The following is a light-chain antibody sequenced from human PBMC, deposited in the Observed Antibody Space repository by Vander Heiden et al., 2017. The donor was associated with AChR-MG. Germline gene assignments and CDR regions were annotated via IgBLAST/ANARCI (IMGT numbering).Light chain of an antibody. V-gene: IGKV3-20*01. J-gene: IGKJ2*01. CDR1: QSVSSSF. CDR2: GAS. CDR3: QHYGSSHT. Sequence: ELVLTQSPGTLSLSPGERATLSCRASQSVSSSFLAWYQQKPGQAPRLLIYGASYRATGIPDRFSGGGSGTDFTLTISRLEPEDFAMYYCQHYGSSHTFGQGTRLDIK.